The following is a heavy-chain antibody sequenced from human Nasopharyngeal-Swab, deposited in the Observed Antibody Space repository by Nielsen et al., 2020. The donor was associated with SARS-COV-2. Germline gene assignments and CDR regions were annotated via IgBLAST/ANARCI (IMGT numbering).Heavy chain of an antibody. Sequence: SETLSLTCAVYGGSFSGYYWSWIRQPPGKGLEWIGEINHSGSTNYNPSLKSRVTISVDTSKNQFSLKLSSVTAADTAVYYCARGPVDVLLWFGELFHSYGMDVWGQGTTVTVSS. V-gene: IGHV4-34*01. J-gene: IGHJ6*02. CDR3: ARGPVDVLLWFGELFHSYGMDV. CDR1: GGSFSGYY. CDR2: INHSGST. D-gene: IGHD3-10*01.